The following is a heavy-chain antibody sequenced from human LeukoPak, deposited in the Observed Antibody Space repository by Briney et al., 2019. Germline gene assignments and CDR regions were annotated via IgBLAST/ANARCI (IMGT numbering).Heavy chain of an antibody. CDR3: ARVFGARMITFGGVIAYNWSDP. D-gene: IGHD3-16*02. V-gene: IGHV4-34*01. CDR2: INHSGST. Sequence: SETLSLTCAVYGGSFSGYYWSWIRQPPGKGLEWIGEINHSGSTNYNPSLKSRVTISVDTSKNQFSLKLSSVTAADTAVYYCARVFGARMITFGGVIAYNWSDPWGQGTLVTVSS. J-gene: IGHJ5*02. CDR1: GGSFSGYY.